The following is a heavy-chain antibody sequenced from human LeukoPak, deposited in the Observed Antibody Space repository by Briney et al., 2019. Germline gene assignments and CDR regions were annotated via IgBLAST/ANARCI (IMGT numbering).Heavy chain of an antibody. Sequence: QSGGSLRLSCAASGFTFSGSAMHWVRQASGKGLEWVGRIRSKANSYATAYAASVKGRLTISRDDSKNTAYLQMNSLKTEDTAVYYCTMIVATYYYYYMDVWGKGTTVTVSS. J-gene: IGHJ6*03. CDR1: GFTFSGSA. V-gene: IGHV3-73*01. D-gene: IGHD5-12*01. CDR2: IRSKANSYAT. CDR3: TMIVATYYYYYMDV.